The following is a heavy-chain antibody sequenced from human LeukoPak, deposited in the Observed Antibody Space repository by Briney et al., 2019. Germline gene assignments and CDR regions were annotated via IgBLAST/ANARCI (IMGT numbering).Heavy chain of an antibody. V-gene: IGHV3-74*01. CDR1: GFTFSNYW. D-gene: IGHD3-16*01. Sequence: GGSLRLSCAASGFTFSNYWMHWVRQAPGKGLVWVSRLNSDGSSTNYADSVKGRFTISRDNAKNTLYLQMNSLRDEDTAVFYCARSRYDYIWGIDYWGQGTLVTISS. CDR3: ARSRYDYIWGIDY. CDR2: LNSDGSST. J-gene: IGHJ4*02.